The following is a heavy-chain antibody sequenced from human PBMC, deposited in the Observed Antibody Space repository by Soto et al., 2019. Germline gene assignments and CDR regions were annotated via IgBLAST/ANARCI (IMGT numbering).Heavy chain of an antibody. CDR2: IIPLYGTT. D-gene: IGHD2-21*02. CDR3: ARATVTALTD. V-gene: IGHV1-69*06. J-gene: IGHJ4*02. Sequence: EQLVQSGAEVKKPGSSVKVSCEASGGAFSSKTISWVRQVPGQGLEWMGAIIPLYGTTNYAQKFQGRLTITADKSTSTAYMELSSLISEDTAVFYCARATVTALTDWGQGTQVTVSS. CDR1: GGAFSSKT.